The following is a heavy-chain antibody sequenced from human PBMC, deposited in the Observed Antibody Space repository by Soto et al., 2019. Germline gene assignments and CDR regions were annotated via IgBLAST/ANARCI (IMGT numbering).Heavy chain of an antibody. Sequence: SETLSLTCTVSGGSISSGDYYWSWIRQPPGKGLEWIGYIYYSGSTYYNPSLKSRVTISVDTSKNQFSLKLSSVTAADTAVYYCARARGARYFDYWGQGILVTVSS. CDR2: IYYSGST. CDR3: ARARGARYFDY. D-gene: IGHD2-15*01. CDR1: GGSISSGDYY. J-gene: IGHJ4*02. V-gene: IGHV4-30-4*01.